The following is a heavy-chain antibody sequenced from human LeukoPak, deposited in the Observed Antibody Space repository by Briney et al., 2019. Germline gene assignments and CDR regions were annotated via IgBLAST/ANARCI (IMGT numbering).Heavy chain of an antibody. Sequence: ASVKDSCKASGYTFTSYDINWVRQATGQGLEWMGWMNPNSGNTGYAQKFQGRVTMTRNTSISTAYMELSSLRSEDTAVYYCARGIAARTHYYYYYMDVWGKGTTVTVSS. CDR1: GYTFTSYD. D-gene: IGHD6-6*01. CDR3: ARGIAARTHYYYYYMDV. CDR2: MNPNSGNT. V-gene: IGHV1-8*01. J-gene: IGHJ6*03.